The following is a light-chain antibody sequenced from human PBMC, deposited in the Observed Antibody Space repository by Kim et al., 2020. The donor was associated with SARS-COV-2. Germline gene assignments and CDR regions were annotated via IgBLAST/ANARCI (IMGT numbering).Light chain of an antibody. CDR3: QQYNSWPPWT. J-gene: IGKJ1*01. CDR2: GAS. CDR1: QSVRNN. Sequence: SPGERATRSCRARQSVRNNLADYQEKPGQAPRLLIYGASTRATGIPARFSGSGFGTEFTLTISSMQSEDFAVYYCQQYNSWPPWTFGQGTKVDIK. V-gene: IGKV3-15*01.